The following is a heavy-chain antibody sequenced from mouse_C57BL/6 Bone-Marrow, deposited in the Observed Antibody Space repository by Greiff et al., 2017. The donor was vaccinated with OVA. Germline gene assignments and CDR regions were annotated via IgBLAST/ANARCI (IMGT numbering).Heavy chain of an antibody. V-gene: IGHV5-17*01. CDR3: ARGGNFAWFAC. CDR2: ISSGSSTI. CDR1: GFTFSDYG. D-gene: IGHD2-1*01. J-gene: IGHJ3*01. Sequence: EVKLVESGGGLVKPGGSLKLSCAASGFTFSDYGMHWVRQAPEKGLEWVAYISSGSSTIYYADTVKGRFTISRDNAKNTLFLQMTSLRSEDTAMYYCARGGNFAWFACWGQGTLVTVSA.